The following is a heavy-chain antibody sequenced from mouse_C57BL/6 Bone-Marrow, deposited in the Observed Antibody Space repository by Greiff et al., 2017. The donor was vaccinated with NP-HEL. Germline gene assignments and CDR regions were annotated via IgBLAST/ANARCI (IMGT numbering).Heavy chain of an antibody. CDR1: GYTFTSYG. V-gene: IGHV1-81*01. D-gene: IGHD4-1*01. J-gene: IGHJ4*01. Sequence: VQLQQSGAELARPGASVKLSCKASGYTFTSYGISWVKQRTGQGLEWIGEIYPRSGNTYYNEKFKGKATLTADKSSSTAYMELRSLTADDSAVYFCAKTGFYAMDYWGQGTSVTVSS. CDR3: AKTGFYAMDY. CDR2: IYPRSGNT.